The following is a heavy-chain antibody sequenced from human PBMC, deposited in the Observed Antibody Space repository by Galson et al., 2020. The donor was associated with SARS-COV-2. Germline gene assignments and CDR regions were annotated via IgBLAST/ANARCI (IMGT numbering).Heavy chain of an antibody. J-gene: IGHJ4*02. CDR3: ASGLWNSGLDH. V-gene: IGHV6-1*01. D-gene: IGHD1-1*01. CDR2: TYFRVKWFN. CDR1: GDSVSRNSVA. Sequence: SQTLSLTCAISGDSVSRNSVAWNWIRQSPLRGLEWLGRTYFRVKWFNDYAVSVKGRITINPDTSKNQFYLQLNSVTPDDTAVYYCASGLWNSGLDHWGQGTLVTVSS.